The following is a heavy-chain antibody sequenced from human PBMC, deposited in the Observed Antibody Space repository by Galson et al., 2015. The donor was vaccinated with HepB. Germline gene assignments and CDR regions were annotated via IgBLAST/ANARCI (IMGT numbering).Heavy chain of an antibody. V-gene: IGHV3-30-3*01. D-gene: IGHD6-13*01. CDR1: GFTFSSYA. Sequence: SLRLSCAASGFTFSSYAMHWVRQAPGKGLGWVAVISYDGSNKYYADSVKGRFTISRDNSKNTLYLQMNSLRAEDTAVYYCASPPSQQLDPLDYYYYMDVWGKGTTVTVSS. J-gene: IGHJ6*03. CDR2: ISYDGSNK. CDR3: ASPPSQQLDPLDYYYYMDV.